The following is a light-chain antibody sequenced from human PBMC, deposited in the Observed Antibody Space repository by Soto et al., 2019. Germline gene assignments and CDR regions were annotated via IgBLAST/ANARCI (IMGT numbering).Light chain of an antibody. V-gene: IGKV3-15*01. J-gene: IGKJ5*01. CDR2: GAS. CDR3: QQYNNWPPIT. CDR1: QGVSSN. Sequence: EIVLTQSPGTLSVSPGERATLSCRASQGVSSNLAWYQQKPGQAPRLLIYGASTRATSIPARFSGSGSGTEFTLTISSLQSEDFAVYYCQQYNNWPPITFGQGTRLEIK.